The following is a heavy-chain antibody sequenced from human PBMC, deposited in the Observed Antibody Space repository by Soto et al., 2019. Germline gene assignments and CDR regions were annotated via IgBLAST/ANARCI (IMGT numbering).Heavy chain of an antibody. CDR2: VYNSGST. CDR1: GGSITSYN. D-gene: IGHD2-21*01. Sequence: AETLSLTCTVSGGSITSYNWNWLRQPPGKALEWIGYVYNSGSTNYNPSLKSRVTISVDTSKNQFSLKVNSVTAADTAVYYCARRAVVAVTGSLDNWLDPWGQGILVTVSS. J-gene: IGHJ5*02. V-gene: IGHV4-59*01. CDR3: ARRAVVAVTGSLDNWLDP.